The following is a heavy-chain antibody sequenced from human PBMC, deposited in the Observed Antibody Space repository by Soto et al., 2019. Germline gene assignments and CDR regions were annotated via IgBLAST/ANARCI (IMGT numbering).Heavy chain of an antibody. D-gene: IGHD2-2*01. CDR1: GFTLRRFS. Sequence: GGSLRHSCGGSGFTLRRFSIHLGRPAPGKGVEWVSSISSSSSYIYYADSVKGRFTISRDNAKNSLYLQMNSLRAEDTAVYYCARDLNSHIVVVPAASFDYWGQGTLVTVSS. J-gene: IGHJ4*02. CDR2: ISSSSSYI. CDR3: ARDLNSHIVVVPAASFDY. V-gene: IGHV3-21*01.